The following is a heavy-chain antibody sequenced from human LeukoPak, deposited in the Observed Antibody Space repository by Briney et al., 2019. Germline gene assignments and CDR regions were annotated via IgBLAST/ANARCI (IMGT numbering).Heavy chain of an antibody. J-gene: IGHJ4*02. Sequence: GGSLRLSCAASGFTFSTYSMNWVRQVPGMGLEWVSYISRSSSTIFYADSVKGRFTISRENPKNSLYLQMNSLRDEDAAVYYCARMHYFHYWGQGTQVTVSS. CDR3: ARMHYFHY. V-gene: IGHV3-48*02. CDR2: ISRSSSTI. CDR1: GFTFSTYS.